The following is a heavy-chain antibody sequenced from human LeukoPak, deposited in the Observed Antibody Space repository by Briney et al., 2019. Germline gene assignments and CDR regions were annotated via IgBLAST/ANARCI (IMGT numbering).Heavy chain of an antibody. CDR3: ARHYGP. D-gene: IGHD3-10*01. J-gene: IGHJ5*02. CDR1: GGSIRSSYYY. CDR2: IYDSGST. Sequence: SETLSLTCTVSGGSIRSSYYYWGWIRQPPGKGLEWIGSIYDSGSTYYNPSLKSRVTISVDTSKDQFSLKLNSVTAADMAVYYCARHYGPWGQGTLVTVSS. V-gene: IGHV4-39*01.